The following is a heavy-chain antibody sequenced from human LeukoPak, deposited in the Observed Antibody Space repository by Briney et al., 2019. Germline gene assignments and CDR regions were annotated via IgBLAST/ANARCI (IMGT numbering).Heavy chain of an antibody. CDR2: INHSGST. Sequence: SETLSLTCAVYGGSFSDYYWSWIRQPPGKGLEWIGEINHSGSTNYNPSLKSRVTISVDTSKNQFSLKLSSVTAADTAVYYCARAVVVVAASNWFDPWGQGTLVTVSS. J-gene: IGHJ5*02. CDR1: GGSFSDYY. CDR3: ARAVVVVAASNWFDP. D-gene: IGHD2-15*01. V-gene: IGHV4-34*01.